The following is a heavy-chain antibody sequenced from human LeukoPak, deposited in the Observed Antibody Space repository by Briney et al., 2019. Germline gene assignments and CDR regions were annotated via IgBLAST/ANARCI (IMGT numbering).Heavy chain of an antibody. CDR1: GFTFDDYA. Sequence: GGSLRLSCAASGFTFDDYAMHWVRQAPGKGLEWVSGISWNSGSICYVDSVKGRFTISRDNAKNSLYLQMNSLRAEDTALYYCAKATVRIAVAGTFDYWGQGTLVTVSS. CDR2: ISWNSGSI. CDR3: AKATVRIAVAGTFDY. V-gene: IGHV3-9*01. D-gene: IGHD6-19*01. J-gene: IGHJ4*02.